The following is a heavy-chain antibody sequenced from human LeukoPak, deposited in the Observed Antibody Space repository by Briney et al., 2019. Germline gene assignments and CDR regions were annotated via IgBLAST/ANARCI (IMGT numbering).Heavy chain of an antibody. Sequence: SETLPLTCTVSGGSISTYYWSWIRQPPGKGLEWIGYVHYSGSTRYSPSLKSRVTISVDTSKNQFSLKLTSVTAADTAVYYCATNSGDYYWYFDLWGRGTLVTVSS. D-gene: IGHD1-26*01. CDR3: ATNSGDYYWYFDL. CDR2: VHYSGST. J-gene: IGHJ2*01. V-gene: IGHV4-59*01. CDR1: GGSISTYY.